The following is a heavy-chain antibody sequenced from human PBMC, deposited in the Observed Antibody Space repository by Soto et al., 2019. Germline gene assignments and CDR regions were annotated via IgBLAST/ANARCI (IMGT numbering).Heavy chain of an antibody. Sequence: TGGSLRLSCAASEFTFDKYYMTWVRQAPGKGPEWVANIKPDGSEQYYVDSVKGRFTISRDNANNSLYLQMNSLRAEDTAVYFCARGNWNYYYGFDVCGQGTTVTVSS. CDR1: EFTFDKYY. J-gene: IGHJ6*02. D-gene: IGHD1-20*01. CDR2: IKPDGSEQ. V-gene: IGHV3-7*01. CDR3: ARGNWNYYYGFDV.